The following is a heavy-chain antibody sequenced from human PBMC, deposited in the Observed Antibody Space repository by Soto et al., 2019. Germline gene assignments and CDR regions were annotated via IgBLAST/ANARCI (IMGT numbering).Heavy chain of an antibody. Sequence: PGGSLRLSCAASGFTFSSYGMHWVRQAPGKGLEWVAVISYDGSNKYYADSVKGRFTISRDNSKNTLYLQMNSLRAEDTAVYYCAKDMYYYDSSPGDYWGQGTLVTVSS. CDR3: AKDMYYYDSSPGDY. CDR2: ISYDGSNK. D-gene: IGHD3-22*01. V-gene: IGHV3-30*18. CDR1: GFTFSSYG. J-gene: IGHJ4*02.